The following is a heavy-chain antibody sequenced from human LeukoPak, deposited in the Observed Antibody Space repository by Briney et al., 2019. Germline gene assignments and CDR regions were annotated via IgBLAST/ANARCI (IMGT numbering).Heavy chain of an antibody. Sequence: GGSPRLSCAGSGFTLSSYSMNWVRQAPGKGLEWVSSISGTGNYIYYADSVKGRFTISRDNAKNSLYLQMNSLRAEDTGVYYCARDRSGGPDAFDIWGQGTMVTVSS. J-gene: IGHJ3*02. CDR1: GFTLSSYS. CDR2: ISGTGNYI. CDR3: ARDRSGGPDAFDI. D-gene: IGHD2-15*01. V-gene: IGHV3-21*01.